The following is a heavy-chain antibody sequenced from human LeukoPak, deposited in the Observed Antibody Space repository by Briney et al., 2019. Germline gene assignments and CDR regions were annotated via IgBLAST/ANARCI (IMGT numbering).Heavy chain of an antibody. Sequence: SETLSLTCTVSGGSISSYYWNWIRQPAGKGLEWIGRIYNSGSTNYNPSLNSRVTMSVDTSKNQFSLKLSSVTAADTAVYYCEIRGIAVAGADHWGQGTLVTVSS. CDR2: IYNSGST. CDR3: EIRGIAVAGADH. J-gene: IGHJ4*02. D-gene: IGHD6-19*01. V-gene: IGHV4-4*07. CDR1: GGSISSYY.